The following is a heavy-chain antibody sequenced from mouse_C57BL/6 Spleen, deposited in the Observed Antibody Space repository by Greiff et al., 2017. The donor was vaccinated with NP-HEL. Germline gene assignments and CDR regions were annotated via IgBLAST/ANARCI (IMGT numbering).Heavy chain of an antibody. CDR1: GYSITSGYD. V-gene: IGHV3-1*01. CDR3: ARANWDYYAMDY. Sequence: VQLKESGPGMVKPSQSLSLTCTVTGYSITSGYDWHWIRHFPGNKLEWMGYISYSGSTNYNPSLKSRISITHDTSKNHFFLKLNSVTTEDTATYYCARANWDYYAMDYWGQGTSVTVSS. D-gene: IGHD4-1*01. J-gene: IGHJ4*01. CDR2: ISYSGST.